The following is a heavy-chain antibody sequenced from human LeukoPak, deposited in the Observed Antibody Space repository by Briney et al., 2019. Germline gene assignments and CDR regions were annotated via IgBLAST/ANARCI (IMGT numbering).Heavy chain of an antibody. V-gene: IGHV3-23*01. CDR3: VKDRGGSPFYGMDV. J-gene: IGHJ6*02. D-gene: IGHD1-26*01. CDR2: ISGRGGAGT. Sequence: GGSLRLSCAGSGFTFSSYAMSWVRQAPGKGLEWVSTISGRGGAGTYYADSVKGRFTVSRANSRNTLYLPMNSLRAEDTAVYYCVKDRGGSPFYGMDVWGQGTTVTVSS. CDR1: GFTFSSYA.